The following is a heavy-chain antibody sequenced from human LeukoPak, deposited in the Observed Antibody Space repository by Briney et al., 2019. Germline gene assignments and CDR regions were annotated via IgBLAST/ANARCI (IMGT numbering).Heavy chain of an antibody. CDR2: ISGSGGST. V-gene: IGHV3-23*01. CDR3: AAEVPPYYYDSSGYVY. CDR1: GFTFSSYA. J-gene: IGHJ4*02. D-gene: IGHD3-22*01. Sequence: GGSLRPSCAASGFTFSSYAMSWVRQAPGKGLEWVSAISGSGGSTYYADSVKGRFTISRDNSKNTLYLQMNSLRAEDTAVYYCAAEVPPYYYDSSGYVYWGQGTLVTVSS.